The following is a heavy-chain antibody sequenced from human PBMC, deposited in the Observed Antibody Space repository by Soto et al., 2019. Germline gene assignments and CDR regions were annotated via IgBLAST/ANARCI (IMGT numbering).Heavy chain of an antibody. Sequence: ASVKVSCKASGYTFTSYGISWVRQAPGQGLEWMGWISAYNGNTNYAQKLQGRVTMTTDTSTSTAYMELKSLRSDDTAVYYCARDFVFRFFEWLSPGPSFYFYRMDLWGHGTTVTVSS. CDR2: ISAYNGNT. V-gene: IGHV1-18*04. D-gene: IGHD3-3*01. CDR3: ARDFVFRFFEWLSPGPSFYFYRMDL. CDR1: GYTFTSYG. J-gene: IGHJ6*02.